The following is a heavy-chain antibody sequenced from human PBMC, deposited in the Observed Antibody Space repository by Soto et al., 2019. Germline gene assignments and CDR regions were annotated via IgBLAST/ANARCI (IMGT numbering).Heavy chain of an antibody. CDR3: ARERGGYSSGYVSASNWADP. Sequence: QVQLVQSGAEVKKPGSSVKVSCKASGGTFSSYAISWVRQAPGQGLEWMGWLIPIFGTANYAQKFQGRVTITADESTSTAYMELSSLRSEDTAVYYCARERGGYSSGYVSASNWADPWGQGTLVTVSS. J-gene: IGHJ5*02. CDR2: LIPIFGTA. CDR1: GGTFSSYA. V-gene: IGHV1-69*01. D-gene: IGHD6-25*01.